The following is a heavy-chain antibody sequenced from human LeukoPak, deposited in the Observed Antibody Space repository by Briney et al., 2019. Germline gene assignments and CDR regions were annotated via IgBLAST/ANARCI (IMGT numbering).Heavy chain of an antibody. V-gene: IGHV3-53*01. D-gene: IGHD2-15*01. CDR3: ARGSPTSGIDS. CDR1: GISVESNY. J-gene: IGHJ5*01. CDR2: IYKNGKE. Sequence: PGGSLRLSCSASGISVESNYMSWCRQAPGKGLEWVSLIYKNGKEYYAESAKGRFSISRDISKNSLDLQMNRLRGDDTAVYYCARGSPTSGIDSWGQGTLVIVSS.